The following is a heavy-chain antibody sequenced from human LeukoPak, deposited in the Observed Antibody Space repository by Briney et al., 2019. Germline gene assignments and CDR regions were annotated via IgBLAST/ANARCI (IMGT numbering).Heavy chain of an antibody. J-gene: IGHJ6*02. CDR1: GFTFDDYT. D-gene: IGHD3-10*01. Sequence: GGSLRLSCAASGFTFDDYTMHWVRQAPGKGLEWVSLISWDGGSTYYADSVKGRFTISRDNSENSLYLQMNSLRTEDTALYYCAKDLLWFGELPYYYGMDVWGQGTTVTVSS. V-gene: IGHV3-43*01. CDR3: AKDLLWFGELPYYYGMDV. CDR2: ISWDGGST.